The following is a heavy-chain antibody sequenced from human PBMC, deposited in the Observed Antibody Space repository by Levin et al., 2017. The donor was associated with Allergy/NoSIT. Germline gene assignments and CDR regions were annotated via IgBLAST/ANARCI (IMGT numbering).Heavy chain of an antibody. Sequence: AGESLKISCKGSGYSFTRYWIGWVRQTPGKGLEWMGIFYPGDSDTRNSPSFQGQVTVSADKSISTAYLQWSSLKASDTAMYYCARGTDYGDSFDYGMDVWGQGTTVTVSS. CDR2: FYPGDSDT. CDR3: ARGTDYGDSFDYGMDV. J-gene: IGHJ6*02. V-gene: IGHV5-51*01. D-gene: IGHD4-17*01. CDR1: GYSFTRYW.